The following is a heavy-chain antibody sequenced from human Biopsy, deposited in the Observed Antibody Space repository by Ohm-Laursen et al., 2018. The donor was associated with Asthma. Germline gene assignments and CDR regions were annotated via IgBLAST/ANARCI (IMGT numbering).Heavy chain of an antibody. Sequence: TLSLTWGLSSGSGGYMRSGNYYWGWIRQPPGKGLEWIGSIYYSGTTYYNPSLGNRVTVSADTSKNHFSLKLTSVTAADTAVYYCVRGSSSWHHGPFHYYYGLDVWGQGTTATVSS. D-gene: IGHD6-13*01. CDR2: IYYSGTT. V-gene: IGHV4-39*01. J-gene: IGHJ6*02. CDR3: VRGSSSWHHGPFHYYYGLDV. CDR1: GGYMRSGNYY.